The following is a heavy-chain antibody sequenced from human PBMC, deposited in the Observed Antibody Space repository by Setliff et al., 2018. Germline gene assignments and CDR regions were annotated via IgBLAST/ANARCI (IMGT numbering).Heavy chain of an antibody. CDR3: ARGGTFRYFDF. CDR1: GASLNSGTYY. V-gene: IGHV4-61*01. Sequence: PSETLSLTCTVSGASLNSGTYYWGWIRQPPGKGLEFIGYVYYSGTANYSPSLRSRLTISVDTSKNQFSLKLRSVTAADTAVYYCARGGTFRYFDFWGQGAPVTVSS. CDR2: VYYSGTA. J-gene: IGHJ4*02. D-gene: IGHD5-12*01.